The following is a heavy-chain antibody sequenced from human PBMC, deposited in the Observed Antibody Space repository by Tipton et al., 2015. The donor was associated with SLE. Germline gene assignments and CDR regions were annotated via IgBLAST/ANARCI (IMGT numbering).Heavy chain of an antibody. V-gene: IGHV4-61*02. J-gene: IGHJ3*01. D-gene: IGHD5-24*01. Sequence: TLSLTCTVSGGSISSGSYYWSWIRQPAGKGLEWSGRIYTSGSTNYNPSLKSRVTISVDTSQNQFSLKLSSVTAADTAVYYCAREVIEMATIGNWGQGTMVTVSS. CDR3: AREVIEMATIGN. CDR2: IYTSGST. CDR1: GGSISSGSYY.